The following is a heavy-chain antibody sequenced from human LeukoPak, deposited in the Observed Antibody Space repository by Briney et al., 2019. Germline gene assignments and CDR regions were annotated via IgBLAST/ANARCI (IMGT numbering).Heavy chain of an antibody. V-gene: IGHV3-66*01. CDR3: ARDKGALEPFDY. D-gene: IGHD1-1*01. Sequence: GGSLRLSCAASGFTVSSNYMSWVRRAPGKGLEWVSVIYSGGSTYYADSVKGRFTISRDNSKNTLYLQMNSLRAEDTAVYYCARDKGALEPFDYWGQGTLVTVSS. CDR2: IYSGGST. J-gene: IGHJ4*02. CDR1: GFTVSSNY.